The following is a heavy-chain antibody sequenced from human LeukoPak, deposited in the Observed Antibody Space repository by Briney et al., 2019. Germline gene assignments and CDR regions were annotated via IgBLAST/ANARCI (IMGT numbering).Heavy chain of an antibody. CDR2: IKRGGTT. Sequence: GGSLRLSCVVSGLKFSDAWVTWVRQAPGKGLEWVGRIKRGGTTDYAAPVNGRFTISRDDSKNTIYLQVNSLKIEDTAVYYCKWERSVYYGKDVWGQGTTVTVSS. CDR3: KWERSVYYGKDV. J-gene: IGHJ6*02. D-gene: IGHD1-26*01. V-gene: IGHV3-15*01. CDR1: GLKFSDAW.